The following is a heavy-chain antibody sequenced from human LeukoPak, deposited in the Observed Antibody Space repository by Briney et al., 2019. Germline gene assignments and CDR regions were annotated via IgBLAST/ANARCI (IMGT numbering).Heavy chain of an antibody. D-gene: IGHD2-15*01. V-gene: IGHV3-23*01. J-gene: IGHJ4*02. CDR1: GFTFSSYA. CDR3: AKDWVVVVAATLGY. Sequence: PGGSLRLSCAASGFTFSSYAMSWFRQAPGKGLEWVSAISGSGGSTYYADSVKGRFTISRDNSKNTLYLQMNSLRAEDTAVYYCAKDWVVVVAATLGYWGQGTLVTVSS. CDR2: ISGSGGST.